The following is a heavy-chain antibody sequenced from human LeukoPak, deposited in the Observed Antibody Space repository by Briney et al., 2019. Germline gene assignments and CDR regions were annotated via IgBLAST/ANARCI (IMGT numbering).Heavy chain of an antibody. J-gene: IGHJ4*02. D-gene: IGHD6-13*01. V-gene: IGHV6-1*01. CDR1: GDTFSSDSIP. CDR2: TYYRSKWYN. Sequence: SQTLSLTCAVSGDTFSSDSIPWKWITPSPSRGLKWRGKTYYRSKWYNDYAGSVKSRITINPDTSKNQFSLQLNSVIPEDTAVYYCVRGVAATGFDSWGQGTLVTVSS. CDR3: VRGVAATGFDS.